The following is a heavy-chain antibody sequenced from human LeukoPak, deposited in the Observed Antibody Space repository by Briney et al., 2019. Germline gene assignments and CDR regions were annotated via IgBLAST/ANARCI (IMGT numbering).Heavy chain of an antibody. CDR3: ARALPHRRLMDTTMEQHWFDP. J-gene: IGHJ5*02. V-gene: IGHV1-2*02. CDR1: GYTFTGYY. Sequence: AASVKVSCKASGYTFTGYYMHWVRQAPGQGLEWMGWINPNSGGTNYAQKFQGRVTMTRDMSTSTVYMDLSSLRSEDTAMYYCARALPHRRLMDTTMEQHWFDPWGQGTLVTVSS. CDR2: INPNSGGT. D-gene: IGHD5-18*01.